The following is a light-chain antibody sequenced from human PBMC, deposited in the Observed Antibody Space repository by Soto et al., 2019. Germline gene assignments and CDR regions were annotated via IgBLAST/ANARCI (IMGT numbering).Light chain of an antibody. J-gene: IGKJ5*01. CDR2: GAS. V-gene: IGKV3-20*01. CDR3: QHYAGDPRT. Sequence: TLLTQSPYTLSLSLGERATLSCRASQSVGGNLAWYQQKPGQAPKLLISGASSRASGIPDRFSGSGSGADFTLAISRLEPEDFALYYCQHYAGDPRTFGQGTRLDI. CDR1: QSVGGN.